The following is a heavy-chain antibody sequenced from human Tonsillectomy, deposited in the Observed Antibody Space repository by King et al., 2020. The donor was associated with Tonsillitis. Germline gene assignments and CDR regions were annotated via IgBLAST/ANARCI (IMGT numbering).Heavy chain of an antibody. V-gene: IGHV4-59*13. Sequence: QVQLQESGPGLVKPSENLSLTCSVSGGSIIGDYWSWSRMPPGKGLEWVGYIYYSGTTNYNPSLKSQVTIAVDTSQNQCSLKLSSVTAADTAVYYCARGKPLRSSFYGMDAWGQGTTVTVSS. D-gene: IGHD3-10*01. CDR1: GGSIIGDY. CDR3: ARGKPLRSSFYGMDA. J-gene: IGHJ6*02. CDR2: IYYSGTT.